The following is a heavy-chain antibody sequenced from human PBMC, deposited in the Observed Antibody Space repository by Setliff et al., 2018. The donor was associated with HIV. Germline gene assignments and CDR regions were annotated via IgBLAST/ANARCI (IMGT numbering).Heavy chain of an antibody. CDR2: IYYSGST. J-gene: IGHJ4*02. Sequence: SETLSLTCTVSGGSISGGSYYWGWIRQPPGKGLEWIGSIYYSGSTYYNPSLQSRVTISVDTSKNLFSLRLSSVTASDTAVYYCARQAIFGYYDSSGYLDYWGQGTLVTVS. D-gene: IGHD3-22*01. CDR1: GGSISGGSYY. CDR3: ARQAIFGYYDSSGYLDY. V-gene: IGHV4-39*01.